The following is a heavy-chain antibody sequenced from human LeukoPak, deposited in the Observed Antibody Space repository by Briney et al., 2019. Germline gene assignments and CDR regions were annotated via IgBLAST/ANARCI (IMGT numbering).Heavy chain of an antibody. Sequence: SETLSLTCAVYGESFSGYYWSWIRQPPGKGLEWIGEINHSGSTNYNPSLKSRVTISVDTSKNQFSLKLDSVTAADTAVYYCARDSGGSGWQNWFDPWGQGTLVIVSS. D-gene: IGHD6-19*01. CDR3: ARDSGGSGWQNWFDP. CDR2: INHSGST. V-gene: IGHV4-34*01. CDR1: GESFSGYY. J-gene: IGHJ5*02.